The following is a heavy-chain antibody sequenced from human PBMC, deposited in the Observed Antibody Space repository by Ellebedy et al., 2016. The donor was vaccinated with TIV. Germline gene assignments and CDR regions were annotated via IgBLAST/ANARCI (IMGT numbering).Heavy chain of an antibody. V-gene: IGHV3-53*01. Sequence: GGSLRLXXAASGFSVSGSQTTWVRQPPGKGLEWVSFIYRQGNSDYADSVKGRFTSYRDNSQNILYLQMNSLRAEDTAVYYCAKPRNHGDMDVWGKGTMVTVSS. CDR1: GFSVSGSQ. CDR2: IYRQGNS. J-gene: IGHJ6*03. CDR3: AKPRNHGDMDV. D-gene: IGHD3-10*01.